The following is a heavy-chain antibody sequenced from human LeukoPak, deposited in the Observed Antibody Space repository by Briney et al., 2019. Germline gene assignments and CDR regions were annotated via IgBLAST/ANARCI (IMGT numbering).Heavy chain of an antibody. D-gene: IGHD3-9*01. CDR1: GFTLSGSA. V-gene: IGHV3-73*01. CDR2: IRSKANNDAT. CDR3: AKDHGEILTMPYYYYYMDV. J-gene: IGHJ6*03. Sequence: SGGSLRLSCAASGFTLSGSAMHWVRQASGKGLEWIARIRSKANNDATAYAASVKGRFTISRDDSKNTAYLQMNSLRAEDTAVYYCAKDHGEILTMPYYYYYMDVWGKGTTVTVSS.